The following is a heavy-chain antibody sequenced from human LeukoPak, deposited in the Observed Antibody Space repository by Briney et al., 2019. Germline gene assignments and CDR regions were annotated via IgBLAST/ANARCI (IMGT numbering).Heavy chain of an antibody. Sequence: QPGGSLRLSCAASGFTFSNYFMHWVRQAPGQGLEWVADIASDGSHTFYVESVKGRFTISRDNSKNTLYLQMNSLGPEDTAVYFCARERQDTVIHSGAFDIWGQGTMVTVSS. J-gene: IGHJ3*02. CDR3: ARERQDTVIHSGAFDI. CDR2: IASDGSHT. CDR1: GFTFSNYF. V-gene: IGHV3-30-3*01. D-gene: IGHD2-21*02.